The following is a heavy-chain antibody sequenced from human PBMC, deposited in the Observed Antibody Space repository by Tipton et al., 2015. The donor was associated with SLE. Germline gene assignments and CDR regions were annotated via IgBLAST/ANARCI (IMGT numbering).Heavy chain of an antibody. D-gene: IGHD2-15*01. V-gene: IGHV4-38-2*02. CDR2: IYHSGST. CDR1: GYSISSGYY. J-gene: IGHJ6*02. Sequence: TLSLTCAVSGYSISSGYYWGWIRQPPGKGLEWIGSIYHSGSTYYNPSLKSRVTISVDTSKNQFSLKLSSVTAADTAVYYCARDQVVRAGGMDVWGQGTTVTVSS. CDR3: ARDQVVRAGGMDV.